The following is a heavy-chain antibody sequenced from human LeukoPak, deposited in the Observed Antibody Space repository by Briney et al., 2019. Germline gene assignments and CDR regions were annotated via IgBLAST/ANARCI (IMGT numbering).Heavy chain of an antibody. CDR2: INPNSGGT. D-gene: IGHD3-9*01. CDR1: GYSFTDYY. V-gene: IGHV1-2*02. CDR3: AFRYFDWLSYIPYAFDI. J-gene: IGHJ3*02. Sequence: GASVKVSCKASGYSFTDYYMHWVRQAPGQGLEWMGWINPNSGGTNYAQKFQGRVTMSRDSSISTAYMELSRLTSDDTAVYYCAFRYFDWLSYIPYAFDIWGQGTVVTISS.